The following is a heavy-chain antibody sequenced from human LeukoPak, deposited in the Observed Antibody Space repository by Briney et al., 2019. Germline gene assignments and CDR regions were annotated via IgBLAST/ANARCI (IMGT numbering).Heavy chain of an antibody. CDR2: IYYSGST. CDR1: GGSISSYY. Sequence: SETLSLTCTVSGGSISSYYWSWIRQPPGKGLEWIGYIYYSGSTNYNPSLKSRVTISVDTSKNQFSLKPSSVTAADTAVYYCARGPNGGIADAFDIWGQGTMVTVSS. J-gene: IGHJ3*02. D-gene: IGHD6-13*01. V-gene: IGHV4-59*01. CDR3: ARGPNGGIADAFDI.